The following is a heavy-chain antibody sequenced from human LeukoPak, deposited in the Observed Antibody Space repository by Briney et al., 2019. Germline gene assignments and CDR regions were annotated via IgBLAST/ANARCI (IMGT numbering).Heavy chain of an antibody. J-gene: IGHJ4*02. Sequence: QSGGSLRLSCAASGFTVSSNYMSWVRQAPGKGLEWVSVIYSGGSTYYADSVKGRFTISRGNSKNTLYLQMNSLRAEDTAVYYCARLTMVAFDYWGQGTLVTVSS. CDR2: IYSGGST. CDR1: GFTVSSNY. D-gene: IGHD3-10*01. CDR3: ARLTMVAFDY. V-gene: IGHV3-66*01.